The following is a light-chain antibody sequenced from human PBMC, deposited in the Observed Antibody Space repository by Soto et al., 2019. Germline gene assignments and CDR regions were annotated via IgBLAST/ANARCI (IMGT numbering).Light chain of an antibody. Sequence: EIVLTQSPGTLSLSPGERATLSCRASQSVSSNYLAWYQQQPGQAPRLLIYGTSKRATGIPDRFSGSGSGTDFTLTISSLEPEDFAVYYCQQYGSSPLTFGGGTKVEIK. J-gene: IGKJ4*01. CDR3: QQYGSSPLT. V-gene: IGKV3-20*01. CDR2: GTS. CDR1: QSVSSNY.